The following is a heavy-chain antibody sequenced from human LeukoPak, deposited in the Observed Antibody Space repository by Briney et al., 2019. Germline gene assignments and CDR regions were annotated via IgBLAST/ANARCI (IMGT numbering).Heavy chain of an antibody. CDR1: GFTFSSYA. D-gene: IGHD6-19*01. J-gene: IGHJ4*02. V-gene: IGHV3-23*01. CDR2: ISGSGGST. CDR3: ANSPWPWLVREGYDY. Sequence: GGSLRLSCAASGFTFSSYAMSWVRQAPGKGLEWVSAISGSGGSTYYADPVKGRFTISRDNSKNTLYLQMNSLRAEDTAVYYCANSPWPWLVREGYDYWGQGTLVTVSS.